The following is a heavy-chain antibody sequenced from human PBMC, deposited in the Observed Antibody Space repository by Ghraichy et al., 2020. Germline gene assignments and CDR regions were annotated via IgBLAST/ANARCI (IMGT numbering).Heavy chain of an antibody. CDR1: GGSISSGGYY. J-gene: IGHJ3*02. CDR2: IYYSGST. CDR3: ARGGGDSSSLAFDI. V-gene: IGHV4-31*03. D-gene: IGHD3-22*01. Sequence: SETLSLTCTVSGGSISSGGYYWSWIRQHPGKGLEWIGYIYYSGSTYYNPSLKSRVTISVDTSKNQFSLKLSSVTAADTAVYYCARGGGDSSSLAFDIWGQGTMVTVSS.